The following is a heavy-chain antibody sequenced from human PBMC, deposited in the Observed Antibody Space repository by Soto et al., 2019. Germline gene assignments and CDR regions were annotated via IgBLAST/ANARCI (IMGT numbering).Heavy chain of an antibody. CDR3: XXMATSGTXNXFDX. CDR2: MNPNSGNG. J-gene: IGHJ5*02. V-gene: IGHV1-8*01. CDR1: GYAFSNND. Sequence: QVQLVQSGAEVKKPGASVKVSCQASGYAFSNNDISWVRQGTGQGLEWMGWMNPNSGNGGYAQKFQGXXXXTRDTSTSTAYMELSSXXXXXXXXXXXXXMATSGTXNXFDXWGQGTLXT. D-gene: IGHD2-8*01.